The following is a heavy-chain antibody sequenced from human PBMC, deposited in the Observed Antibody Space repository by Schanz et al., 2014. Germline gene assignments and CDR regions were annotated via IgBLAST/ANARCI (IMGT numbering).Heavy chain of an antibody. CDR3: ARAGQDYSDSSGYATYYFGN. V-gene: IGHV1-46*01. D-gene: IGHD3-22*01. CDR2: INPSGGST. CDR1: GYTFTRYY. Sequence: QVQLVQSGAEVKKPGASVKVSCRASGYTFTRYYMHWVRQAPGQGLEWMGIINPSGGSTDYAQKFQGRVTMTRDTSTSTVYMELSSLRSEDTAVYYCARAGQDYSDSSGYATYYFGNWGQGTLVTVSS. J-gene: IGHJ4*02.